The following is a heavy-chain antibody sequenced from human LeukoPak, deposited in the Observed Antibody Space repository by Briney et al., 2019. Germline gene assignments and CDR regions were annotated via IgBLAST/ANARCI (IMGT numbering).Heavy chain of an antibody. CDR2: ISSSGSTI. CDR3: ARDSHHPLFDY. CDR1: GFTFSSYE. Sequence: GGSLRLSCAASGFTFSSYEMNWVRQAPGKGLEWVSYISSSGSTIYYADSVKGRFTISRDNAKNSLYLQMNGLRAEDTAVYYCARDSHHPLFDYWGQGTLVTVSS. V-gene: IGHV3-48*03. J-gene: IGHJ4*02.